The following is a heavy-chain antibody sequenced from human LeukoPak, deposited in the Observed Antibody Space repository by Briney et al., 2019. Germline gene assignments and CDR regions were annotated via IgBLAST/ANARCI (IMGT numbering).Heavy chain of an antibody. V-gene: IGHV4-59*12. CDR2: MYYSGST. Sequence: SETLSLTCSVSGGSISNYYWSWIRQPPGKGLEWIGSMYYSGSTNYNPSLKSRATISEDTSKKQFSLKLSSVTAADTAVYYCAREKQGFDPWGQGTLVTVSS. CDR3: AREKQGFDP. CDR1: GGSISNYY. J-gene: IGHJ5*02.